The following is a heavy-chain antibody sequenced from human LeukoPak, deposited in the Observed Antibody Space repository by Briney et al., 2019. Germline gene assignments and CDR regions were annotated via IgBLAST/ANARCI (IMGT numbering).Heavy chain of an antibody. Sequence: GASVEVSCKASGGTFSSYAISWVRQAPGQGLEWMGGIIPIFGTANYAQKFQGRVTITTDESTSTAYMELSSLRSEDTAVYYCARDHGLLRRSTRLSDAFDIWGQGTMVTVSS. CDR3: ARDHGLLRRSTRLSDAFDI. CDR1: GGTFSSYA. V-gene: IGHV1-69*05. J-gene: IGHJ3*02. CDR2: IIPIFGTA. D-gene: IGHD2/OR15-2a*01.